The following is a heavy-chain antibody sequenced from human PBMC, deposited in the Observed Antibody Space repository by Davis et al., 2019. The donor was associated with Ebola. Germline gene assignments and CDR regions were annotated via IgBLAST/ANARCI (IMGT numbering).Heavy chain of an antibody. CDR3: AKDTSNIWFDI. Sequence: GGSLRLSCAASGFTFSIYGMHWVRQAPGKGLEWVAVISYDGIDKYYADSVKGRFTISRDNSKNTLYLQMNGLRVEDTAIYYCAKDTSNIWFDIWGQGTNVTVSS. J-gene: IGHJ3*02. CDR1: GFTFSIYG. D-gene: IGHD1-26*01. CDR2: ISYDGIDK. V-gene: IGHV3-30*18.